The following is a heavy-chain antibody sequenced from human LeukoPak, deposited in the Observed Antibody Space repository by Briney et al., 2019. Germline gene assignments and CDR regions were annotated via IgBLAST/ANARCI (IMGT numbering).Heavy chain of an antibody. Sequence: GGSLSLFCGACWLHYCRYQKMGPRQAPGKGLEWVSYISSSGSTIYYADSVKGRFTISRDNAKNSLYLQMQRMRAEDISVCERARDVSYWLDPWGQGTLVTVSS. CDR1: WLHYCRYQ. CDR3: ARDVSYWLDP. J-gene: IGHJ5*02. CDR2: ISSSGSTI. V-gene: IGHV3-48*03.